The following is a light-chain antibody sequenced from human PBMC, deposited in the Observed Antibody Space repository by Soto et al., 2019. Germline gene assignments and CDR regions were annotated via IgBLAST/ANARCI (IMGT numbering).Light chain of an antibody. CDR2: GNT. J-gene: IGLJ3*02. CDR3: QSYDDTLSGWV. Sequence: QSVLTQPPSVSGAPGQRVTISCTGSSSNVGAGYDVHWYQVLPRTAPKLLIFGNTNRPSGVPDRFSASKSGTSASLAISGLLAEDAADYYCQSYDDTLSGWVFGGGTKLTVL. CDR1: SSNVGAGYD. V-gene: IGLV1-40*01.